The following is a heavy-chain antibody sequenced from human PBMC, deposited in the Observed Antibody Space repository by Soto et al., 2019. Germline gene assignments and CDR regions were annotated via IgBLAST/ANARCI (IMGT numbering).Heavy chain of an antibody. J-gene: IGHJ4*02. CDR1: GGSISSSNW. CDR3: ARVGDYGDLGGRNFDY. Sequence: SETLSLTCAVSGGSISSSNWWSWVRQPPGKGLEWIGEIYHSGSTNYNPSLKSRVTISVDKSKNQFSLKLSSVTAADTAVYYCARVGDYGDLGGRNFDYWGQGTLVTVSS. D-gene: IGHD4-17*01. CDR2: IYHSGST. V-gene: IGHV4-4*02.